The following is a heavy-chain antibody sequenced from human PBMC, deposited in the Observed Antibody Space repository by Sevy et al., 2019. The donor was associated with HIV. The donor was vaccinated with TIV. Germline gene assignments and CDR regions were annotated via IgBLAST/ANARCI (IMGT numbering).Heavy chain of an antibody. J-gene: IGHJ1*01. CDR3: TTDTLDSSGWCHGYFQH. D-gene: IGHD6-19*01. CDR2: IKSKTDGGTT. V-gene: IGHV3-15*01. Sequence: GGSLRLSCAASGFTFSNAWMSWVRQAPGKGLEWVGRIKSKTDGGTTDYAAPVKGRFTISRDDSKNTLYLQMNSLKTEDTAVYYCTTDTLDSSGWCHGYFQHWGQGTLVTVSS. CDR1: GFTFSNAW.